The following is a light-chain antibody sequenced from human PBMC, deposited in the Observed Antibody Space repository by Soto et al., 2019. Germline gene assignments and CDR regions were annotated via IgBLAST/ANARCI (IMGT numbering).Light chain of an antibody. CDR2: EVS. V-gene: IGLV2-23*02. Sequence: QSALTQPASVSGSPGQSITISCTGTSSDLGSYNLVSWYQQHPGKAPKFLIYEVSKRPSGVSTRFSGSKSGNTASLTISALQAEDEADYYCCSYSDSATPVVFGGGTKLTVL. CDR3: CSYSDSATPVV. J-gene: IGLJ2*01. CDR1: SSDLGSYNL.